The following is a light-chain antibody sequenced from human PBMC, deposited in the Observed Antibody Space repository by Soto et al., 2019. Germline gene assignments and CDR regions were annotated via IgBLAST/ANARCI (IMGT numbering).Light chain of an antibody. CDR3: SSYTTRSTRV. CDR1: SSNVGGYYY. V-gene: IGLV2-14*01. J-gene: IGLJ1*01. CDR2: EDS. Sequence: QSALTQPPSVSGSLGQSITISCTGTSSNVGGYYYVSWYQQCPGKAPKLLIFEDSNRPPGVPHRFSGSKFGNAASLTISGLEAEDEDDYYCSSYTTRSTRVFGTGTKLTVL.